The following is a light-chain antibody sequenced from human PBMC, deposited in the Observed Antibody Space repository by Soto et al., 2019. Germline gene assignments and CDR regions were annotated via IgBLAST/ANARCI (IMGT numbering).Light chain of an antibody. CDR2: DAS. J-gene: IGKJ2*01. CDR3: QQRGDWYT. V-gene: IGKV3-11*01. CDR1: QTVGSS. Sequence: EIVLTQSPATLSLSPGERATLSCRASQTVGSSLAWYQQKPGQAPRLLIYDASSRATGIPARFSGSGSGTDFTRTISSLEPEDFAVYYCQQRGDWYTFGQGTKLEIK.